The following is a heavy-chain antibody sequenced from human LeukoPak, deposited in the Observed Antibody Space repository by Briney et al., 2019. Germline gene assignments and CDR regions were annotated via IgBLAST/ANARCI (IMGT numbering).Heavy chain of an antibody. D-gene: IGHD5-12*01. Sequence: ASVKVSFKASGYTFTSYDINWVRQATGQGLEWMGWMNANSGDTGYAQKFQGRVTMTRDTSISTAYMELSSLRSDDTAVYYCARNVAKTGDFEYWGQGALVTVSS. V-gene: IGHV1-8*02. CDR1: GYTFTSYD. J-gene: IGHJ4*02. CDR3: ARNVAKTGDFEY. CDR2: MNANSGDT.